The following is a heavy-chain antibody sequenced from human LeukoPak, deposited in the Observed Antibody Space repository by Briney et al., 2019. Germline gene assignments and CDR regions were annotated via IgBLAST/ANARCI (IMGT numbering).Heavy chain of an antibody. CDR3: ARGSTVTTLTY. D-gene: IGHD4-17*01. V-gene: IGHV4-59*01. CDR2: IYYSGST. J-gene: IGHJ4*02. CDR1: GGSISSYY. Sequence: PSETQSLTCTVSGGSISSYYWSWIRQPLGKGLEWIGYIYYSGSTNYNPSLKSRVSISVDTSQNHFSLNLRSVTAADTAVYYCARGSTVTTLTYWGQGTLVTVSS.